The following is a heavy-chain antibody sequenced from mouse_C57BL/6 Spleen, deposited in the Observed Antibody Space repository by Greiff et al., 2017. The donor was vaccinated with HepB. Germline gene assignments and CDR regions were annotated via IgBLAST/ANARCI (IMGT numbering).Heavy chain of an antibody. J-gene: IGHJ3*01. V-gene: IGHV1-34*01. CDR3: SRGGSSPAWFAY. CDR2: IYPNNGGN. Sequence: EVQLQQSGPELVKPGASVKMSCKASGYTFTDYYMHWVKQSHGKSLEWIGYIYPNNGGNGYNQKFKGKATLTVDKSSSTAYMELRSLTSEDSAVYYCSRGGSSPAWFAYWGQGTLVTVSA. D-gene: IGHD1-1*01. CDR1: GYTFTDYY.